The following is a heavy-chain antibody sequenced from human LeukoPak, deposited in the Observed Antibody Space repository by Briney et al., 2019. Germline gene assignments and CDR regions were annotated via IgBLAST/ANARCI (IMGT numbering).Heavy chain of an antibody. D-gene: IGHD2-2*01. CDR1: GFTFSSYS. CDR3: ARAGGYCSSTSCQYYYYYMDV. Sequence: GGSLRLSCAASGFTFSSYSMNWVRQAPGKGLEWVSSISSSSSYIYYADSVKGRFTISRGNAKNSLYLQMNSLRAEDTAVYYCARAGGYCSSTSCQYYYYYMDVWGKGTTVTVSS. V-gene: IGHV3-21*01. J-gene: IGHJ6*03. CDR2: ISSSSSYI.